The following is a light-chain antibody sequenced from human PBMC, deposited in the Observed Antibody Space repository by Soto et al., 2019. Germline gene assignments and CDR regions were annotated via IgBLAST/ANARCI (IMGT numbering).Light chain of an antibody. CDR3: SSYAGSTWV. J-gene: IGLJ3*02. V-gene: IGLV2-8*01. CDR1: SSDVGGYDY. CDR2: EVS. Sequence: QSVLTQPPSASGSPGQSVTISCTGTSSDVGGYDYVSWYQQHPGNAPKVMIYEVSKRPSGVPDRFSGSKSGNTASLTVSGLQAEDEADYYCSSYAGSTWVFGGGTQLTVL.